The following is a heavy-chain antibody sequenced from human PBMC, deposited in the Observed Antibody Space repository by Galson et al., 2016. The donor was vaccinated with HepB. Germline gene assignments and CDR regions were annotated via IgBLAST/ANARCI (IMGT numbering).Heavy chain of an antibody. D-gene: IGHD2-15*01. Sequence: TLSLTCTVSGGSISSGNYYWTWVRQHPGMGLEWIGYIFYSGAAYYNPSLKSRLTMSVATSKHQFSLKLNSVTAADTAVYYCARAAPFCSGGNCYSSNYYYYYGMDVWGQGTTVTVSS. CDR1: GGSISSGNYY. J-gene: IGHJ6*02. V-gene: IGHV4-31*03. CDR2: IFYSGAA. CDR3: ARAAPFCSGGNCYSSNYYYYYGMDV.